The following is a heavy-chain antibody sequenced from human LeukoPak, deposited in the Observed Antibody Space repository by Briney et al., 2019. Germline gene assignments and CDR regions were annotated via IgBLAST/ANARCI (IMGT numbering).Heavy chain of an antibody. D-gene: IGHD3-22*01. V-gene: IGHV3-30*03. Sequence: PGGSLRLSCAASGFTFSNYSMNWVRQAPGKGLEWVTIISYDGTNKYYADSVKGRFTISRDNSKNTLFLQMNSLRAEDTAVYYCARSNYYDSRSWGFDIWGQGTMVTVSS. CDR1: GFTFSNYS. J-gene: IGHJ3*02. CDR2: ISYDGTNK. CDR3: ARSNYYDSRSWGFDI.